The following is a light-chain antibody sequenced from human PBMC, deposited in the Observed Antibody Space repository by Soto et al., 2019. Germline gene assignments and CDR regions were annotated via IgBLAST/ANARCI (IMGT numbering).Light chain of an antibody. CDR2: HAS. J-gene: IGKJ5*01. V-gene: IGKV1-33*01. CDR1: QNITNN. CDR3: QQYYGLPPLT. Sequence: DIQMTQSPSSLSASIVERVTITFQASQNITNNLSWYQQKPGKAPNLLIYHASKLAKGVTSRFSGSGSGTDFSFIITSLQREDLATYYCQQYYGLPPLTFGQGTRLEIK.